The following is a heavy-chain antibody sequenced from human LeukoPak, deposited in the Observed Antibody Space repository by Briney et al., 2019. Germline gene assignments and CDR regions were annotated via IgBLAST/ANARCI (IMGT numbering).Heavy chain of an antibody. CDR1: GYTFTEYY. Sequence: ASVKVSCKTSGYTFTEYYIYWVRQAPGQGLEWMGIINPSGGSTNYAQKFQGRVTMTRDTSTSTVYMELSSLRSEDTAVYYCARFAVHRRITVAGQFGLDYWGQGTLVSLSS. V-gene: IGHV1-46*01. CDR2: INPSGGST. D-gene: IGHD6-19*01. J-gene: IGHJ4*02. CDR3: ARFAVHRRITVAGQFGLDY.